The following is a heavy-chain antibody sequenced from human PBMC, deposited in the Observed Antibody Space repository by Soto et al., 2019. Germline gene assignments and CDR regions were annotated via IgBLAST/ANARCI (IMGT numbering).Heavy chain of an antibody. V-gene: IGHV4-4*02. CDR1: GSSITSSNW. CDR3: AMRYYNDSSGYYLGD. Sequence: QVQLRESGPRLVKPSGTLSLTCAVSGSSITSSNWWTWVRQPPGKGLEWIGESYHSGSSNYNPSLKSRVTISVDKSKNQFFLKLTSVTAADTAVYYCAMRYYNDSSGYYLGDWGQGTLVTVSS. D-gene: IGHD3-22*01. CDR2: SYHSGSS. J-gene: IGHJ4*02.